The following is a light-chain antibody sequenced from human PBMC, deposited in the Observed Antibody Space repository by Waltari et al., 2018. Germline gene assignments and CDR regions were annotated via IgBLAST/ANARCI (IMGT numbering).Light chain of an antibody. J-gene: IGKJ5*01. CDR3: QQRSNWPPIT. CDR1: QSVDSY. V-gene: IGKV3-11*01. CDR2: DAS. Sequence: EIVLTQSPATLYLSQGKRATISCRASQSVDSYLAWYQQKPGQAPRLLIYDASNRATGIPARFSGSGSGTDFTLTISSLEPEDFAVYYCQQRSNWPPITFGQGTRLEIK.